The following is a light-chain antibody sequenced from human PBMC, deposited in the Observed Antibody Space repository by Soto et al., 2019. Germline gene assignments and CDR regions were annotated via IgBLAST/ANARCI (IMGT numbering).Light chain of an antibody. CDR3: QQYGSSTIT. Sequence: EIVITQSPATVSVSPGERATLYCRASQSVGNNLAWYQQKPGQAPRLLIYGASSRETGIPDRFSGSGSGTEFTLTISRLEPEDFAVYYCQQYGSSTITFGQGTRLEIK. V-gene: IGKV3-20*01. CDR1: QSVGNN. J-gene: IGKJ5*01. CDR2: GAS.